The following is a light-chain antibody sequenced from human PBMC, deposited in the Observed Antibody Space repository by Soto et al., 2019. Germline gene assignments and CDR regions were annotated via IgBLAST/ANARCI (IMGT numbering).Light chain of an antibody. CDR3: QQYSTFPFS. Sequence: EIVLTQSPGTLSLSPGESATLSCRANQVVSSSYLAWYQQKPGQAPRLLIYHASDRATGIPARFSGSGSGTDFALTITRLEPEDFALFYCQQYSTFPFSFGQGTKLDIK. V-gene: IGKV3-20*01. J-gene: IGKJ2*01. CDR2: HAS. CDR1: QVVSSSY.